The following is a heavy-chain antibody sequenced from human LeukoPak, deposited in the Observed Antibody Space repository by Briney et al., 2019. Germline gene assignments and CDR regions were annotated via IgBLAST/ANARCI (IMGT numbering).Heavy chain of an antibody. CDR1: GFTVSSNY. CDR3: AKDPGGSGSRFDY. V-gene: IGHV3-23*01. J-gene: IGHJ4*02. CDR2: IGGIGGST. Sequence: GGSLRLSCAASGFTVSSNYMSWVRQAPGKGLEWVSVIGGIGGSTYYADSVKGRFTISRDNSKNTLYLQMNILRAEDTAVYYCAKDPGGSGSRFDYWGQGTLVTVSS. D-gene: IGHD3-10*01.